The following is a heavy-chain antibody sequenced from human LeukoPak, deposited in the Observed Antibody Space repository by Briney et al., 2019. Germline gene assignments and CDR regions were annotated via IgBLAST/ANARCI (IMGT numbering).Heavy chain of an antibody. V-gene: IGHV3-21*01. J-gene: IGHJ6*03. CDR3: ARDATMVPLYYYYYMDV. Sequence: GGSLRLSCSASGFTFSSYSMNWVRQAPGKGLEWVSSISSSSSYIYYADSVKGRFTISRDNAKNSLYLQMNSLRAEDTAVYYCARDATMVPLYYYYYMDVWGKGTTVTVSS. CDR1: GFTFSSYS. D-gene: IGHD3-10*01. CDR2: ISSSSSYI.